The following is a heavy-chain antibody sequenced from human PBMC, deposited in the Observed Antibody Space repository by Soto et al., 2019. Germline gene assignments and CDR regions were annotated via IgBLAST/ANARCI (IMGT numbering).Heavy chain of an antibody. V-gene: IGHV3-30-3*01. CDR3: ARPNDILTGYYVGPNYYYGMDV. D-gene: IGHD3-9*01. Sequence: GGSLRFSCAASGFTFSSYAMHWVRQAPGKGLEWVAVISYDGSNKYYADSVKGRFTISRDNSKNTLYLQMNSLRAEDTAVYYCARPNDILTGYYVGPNYYYGMDVWGQGTTVTVSS. J-gene: IGHJ6*02. CDR2: ISYDGSNK. CDR1: GFTFSSYA.